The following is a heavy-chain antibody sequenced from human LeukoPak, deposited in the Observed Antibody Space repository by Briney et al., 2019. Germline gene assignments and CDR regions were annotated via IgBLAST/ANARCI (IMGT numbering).Heavy chain of an antibody. CDR2: INRDGRST. D-gene: IGHD2-2*01. V-gene: IGHV3-74*01. Sequence: GGSLRLSCAASGFTFSNYWMHWVRQAPGKGLVWVSRINRDGRSTNYADSVKGRFTISRDKFKDTLYLQMNSLRAEDTAVYYCARDGCSTTSCYADWGQGTLVTVSS. CDR3: ARDGCSTTSCYAD. J-gene: IGHJ4*02. CDR1: GFTFSNYW.